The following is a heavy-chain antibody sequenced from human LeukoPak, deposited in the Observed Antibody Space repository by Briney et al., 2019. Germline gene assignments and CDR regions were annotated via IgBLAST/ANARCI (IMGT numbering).Heavy chain of an antibody. Sequence: SFTSYWIGWVRQMPGKGLEWIGSIYYSGSTYYNPSLKSRVTISVDTSKNQFSLKLSSVTAADTAVYYCARLSRGWYDYWGQGTLVTVSS. V-gene: IGHV4-39*07. CDR3: ARLSRGWYDY. CDR2: IYYSGST. D-gene: IGHD6-19*01. CDR1: SFTSYW. J-gene: IGHJ4*02.